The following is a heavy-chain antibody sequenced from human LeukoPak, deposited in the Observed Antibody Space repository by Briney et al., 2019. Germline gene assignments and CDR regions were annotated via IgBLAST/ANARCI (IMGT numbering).Heavy chain of an antibody. J-gene: IGHJ4*02. V-gene: IGHV3-64*01. D-gene: IGHD3-22*01. CDR2: ISSNGGST. Sequence: GGSLRLSCAASGFTFSSYAMHWVRQAPGKGLEYVSAISSNGGSTYYANSVRGRFTISRDNSKNTLYLQMGSLRAEDMAVYYCAREPRENKASGYYSNWGQGTLVTVSS. CDR1: GFTFSSYA. CDR3: AREPRENKASGYYSN.